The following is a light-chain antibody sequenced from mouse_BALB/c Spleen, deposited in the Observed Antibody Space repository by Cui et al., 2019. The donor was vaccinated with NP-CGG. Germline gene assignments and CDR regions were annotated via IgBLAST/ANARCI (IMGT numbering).Light chain of an antibody. J-gene: IGLJ1*01. CDR1: TGAVTTSNY. CDR3: ALWYSNHWV. Sequence: QAVLTQESALTTPHVEKLTLTVCSSTGAVTTSNYANWVQEKPDHLFTGLIGGTNNRVPGVPARFSGSLIGDKAALTITGAQNEDEAIYFCALWYSNHWVFGGGTKLTVL. CDR2: GTN. V-gene: IGLV1*01.